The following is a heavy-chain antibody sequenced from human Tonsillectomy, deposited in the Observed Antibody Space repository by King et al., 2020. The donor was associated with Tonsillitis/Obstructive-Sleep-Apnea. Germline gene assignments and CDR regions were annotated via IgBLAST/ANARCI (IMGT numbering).Heavy chain of an antibody. J-gene: IGHJ6*03. CDR1: DGSISSYY. V-gene: IGHV4-59*01. CDR3: ARTKLDYGDYEFTYYMDV. Sequence: VQLQESGPGLVKPSETLSLTCTVSDGSISSYYWSWVRQPPGKGLEWIGYIYYSGTTNYNPSLQSRVTISVDTSKNQFSLKLRSVTAADTAVYYCARTKLDYGDYEFTYYMDVWGKGTTVTVSS. CDR2: IYYSGTT. D-gene: IGHD4-17*01.